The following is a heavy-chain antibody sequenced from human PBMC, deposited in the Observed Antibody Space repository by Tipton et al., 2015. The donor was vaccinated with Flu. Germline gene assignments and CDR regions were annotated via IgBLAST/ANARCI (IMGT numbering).Heavy chain of an antibody. D-gene: IGHD3-10*01. CDR2: IYYSGST. Sequence: TLSLTCTVSGGSFSSYYWSWIRQPPGKRPEWIGHIYYSGSTNYNPALLSRATISVDTSKNQFSLRLSPVTAADTAVYFCAADHYFGSGSYYWGQGKMVTVSS. CDR1: GGSFSSYY. CDR3: AADHYFGSGSYY. V-gene: IGHV4-59*01. J-gene: IGHJ4*02.